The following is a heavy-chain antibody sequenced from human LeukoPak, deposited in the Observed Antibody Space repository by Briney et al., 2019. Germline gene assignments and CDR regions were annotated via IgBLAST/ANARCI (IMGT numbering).Heavy chain of an antibody. Sequence: GGSLRLSCAASGFTFSSYAMSWVRQAPGKGLEWVSTISGSGGSTYYADSVKGRFTISRDNSKSTLYLQMNSLRAEDTAVYYCAKKAGSSGWTFDYWGQGTLVTVSS. CDR3: AKKAGSSGWTFDY. CDR2: ISGSGGST. V-gene: IGHV3-23*01. D-gene: IGHD6-19*01. CDR1: GFTFSSYA. J-gene: IGHJ4*02.